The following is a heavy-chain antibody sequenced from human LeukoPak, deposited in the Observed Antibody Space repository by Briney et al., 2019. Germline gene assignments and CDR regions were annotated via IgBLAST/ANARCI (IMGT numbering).Heavy chain of an antibody. CDR1: GFTFSSYG. J-gene: IGHJ4*02. CDR2: ISYDGSNK. Sequence: GRSLRLSCAASGFTFSSYGMHWVRQAPGKGLEWVAVISYDGSNKYYAESVKGRFTISRDNSKNTLYLQMNSLRAEDTAVYYCARSLLYYYDSSGPENWGQGSLVTVSS. D-gene: IGHD3-22*01. CDR3: ARSLLYYYDSSGPEN. V-gene: IGHV3-33*05.